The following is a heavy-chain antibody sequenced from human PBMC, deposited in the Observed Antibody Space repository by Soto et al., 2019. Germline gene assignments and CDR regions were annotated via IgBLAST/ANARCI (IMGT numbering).Heavy chain of an antibody. J-gene: IGHJ6*02. D-gene: IGHD6-6*01. V-gene: IGHV4-61*01. CDR1: GGSFSSGSYY. Sequence: PXASLSLTCTVSGGSFSSGSYYWSWIRQPPGKGLEWIGYIYYSGSTNYNPSLKSRVTISVDTSKNQFSLKLSSVTAADTAVYYCARGQMEYSSSSADNYYYGMDVWGQGTTVTVSS. CDR3: ARGQMEYSSSSADNYYYGMDV. CDR2: IYYSGST.